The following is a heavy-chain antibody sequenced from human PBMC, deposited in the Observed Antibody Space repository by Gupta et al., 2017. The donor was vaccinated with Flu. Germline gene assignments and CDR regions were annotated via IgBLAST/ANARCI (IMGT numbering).Heavy chain of an antibody. J-gene: IGHJ4*02. V-gene: IGHV4-39*01. Sequence: QLQLQESGPVLVKPSETLSLTCSVSGDSISSSSYYWDWIRQPPGLGLEWIGSIYYSGSSYYNPSLKSRVTISVDTSKNQFSLKLSSVTAAETAVYSCARLKRAAYCGGDCYEAHFDYWGQGTLVTVSS. CDR2: IYYSGSS. CDR3: ARLKRAAYCGGDCYEAHFDY. CDR1: GDSISSSSYY. D-gene: IGHD2-21*02.